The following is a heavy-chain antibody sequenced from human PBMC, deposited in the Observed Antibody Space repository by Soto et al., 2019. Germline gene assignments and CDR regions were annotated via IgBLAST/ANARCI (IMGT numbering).Heavy chain of an antibody. J-gene: IGHJ6*02. CDR2: ISSSSSYI. CDR1: GFTFSSYS. Sequence: GGSLRLSCAASGFTFSSYSMNWVRQAPGKGLEWVSSISSSSSYIYYADSVKGRFTISRDNAKNSLYLQMNSLRAEDTAVYYCARGAYEIYGMDVWGQGTTVTVSS. CDR3: ARGAYEIYGMDV. D-gene: IGHD5-12*01. V-gene: IGHV3-21*01.